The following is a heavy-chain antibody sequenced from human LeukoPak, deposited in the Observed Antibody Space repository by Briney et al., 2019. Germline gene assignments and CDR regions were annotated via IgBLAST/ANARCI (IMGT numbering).Heavy chain of an antibody. V-gene: IGHV3-53*01. CDR1: GFTVSSNY. CDR3: ARSPGDRTYFDY. Sequence: GGSLRLSCAASGFTVSSNYMSWVRQAPGKGLEWVSVIYSGGSTYYADSVKGRFTISRDNSQNTLYLQMNSLRAEDTAVYYCARSPGDRTYFDYWGQGTLVTVSS. CDR2: IYSGGST. D-gene: IGHD3-10*01. J-gene: IGHJ4*02.